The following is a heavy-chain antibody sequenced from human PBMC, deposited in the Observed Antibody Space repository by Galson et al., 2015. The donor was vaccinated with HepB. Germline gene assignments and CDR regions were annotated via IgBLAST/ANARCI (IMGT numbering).Heavy chain of an antibody. CDR3: ARCIVATISPHGCVFDI. V-gene: IGHV5-51*01. J-gene: IGHJ3*02. D-gene: IGHD5-12*01. Sequence: QSGAEVKKPGESLKISCKGSGYSFTSYWIGWVRQMPGKGLEWMGIIYPGDSDTRYSPSFQGQVTISADKSISTAYLQWSSLKASDTAMYYCARCIVATISPHGCVFDIWGQGTMVTVSS. CDR1: GYSFTSYW. CDR2: IYPGDSDT.